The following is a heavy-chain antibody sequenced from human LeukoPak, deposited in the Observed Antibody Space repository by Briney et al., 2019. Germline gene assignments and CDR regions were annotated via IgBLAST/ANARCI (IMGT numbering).Heavy chain of an antibody. D-gene: IGHD3-10*01. Sequence: SETLSLTWAVSGYSISRGYHWGWIRQPPGRGLEWIGSISHSGTTYYHPSLQSRVTISVDTSKNQFSLKLRSVTAADTAVYYCARKLAVDYWGQGILVTVSS. J-gene: IGHJ4*02. CDR2: ISHSGTT. CDR1: GYSISRGYH. CDR3: ARKLAVDY. V-gene: IGHV4-38-2*01.